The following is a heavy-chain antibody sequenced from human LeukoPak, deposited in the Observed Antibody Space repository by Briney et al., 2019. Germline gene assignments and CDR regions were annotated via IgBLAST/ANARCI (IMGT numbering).Heavy chain of an antibody. Sequence: GGSLRLSCAASGFTFSSYSMNWVRQAPGKGLEWVSYISSSSSTIYYADSVKGRFTISRDNAKNSLYLQMNSLRAEDTAVYYCAEQLMVYAMGGYYGMDVWGQGTTVTVSS. V-gene: IGHV3-48*01. CDR3: AEQLMVYAMGGYYGMDV. CDR1: GFTFSSYS. CDR2: ISSSSSTI. J-gene: IGHJ6*02. D-gene: IGHD2-8*01.